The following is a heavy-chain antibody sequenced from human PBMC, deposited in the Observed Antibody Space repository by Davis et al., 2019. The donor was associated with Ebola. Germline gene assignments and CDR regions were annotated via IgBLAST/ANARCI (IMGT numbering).Heavy chain of an antibody. CDR2: IYYSGST. J-gene: IGHJ5*02. V-gene: IGHV4-39*07. Sequence: PGGSLRLSCTVSGGSISSSSYYWGWIRQPPGKGLEWIGSIYYSGSTSYNPSLKSRLSISVDTSKNQFSLNLTSVTAADTAVYYCAKGGGSCTSTTCFYNWFDPWGQGTLVTVSS. CDR3: AKGGGSCTSTTCFYNWFDP. CDR1: GGSISSSSYY. D-gene: IGHD2-2*01.